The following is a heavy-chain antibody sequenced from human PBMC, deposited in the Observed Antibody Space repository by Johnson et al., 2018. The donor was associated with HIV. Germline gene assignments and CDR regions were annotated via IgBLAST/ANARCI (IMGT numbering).Heavy chain of an antibody. D-gene: IGHD6-19*01. J-gene: IGHJ3*02. CDR2: IGTAGDT. CDR1: GFTFSSYD. Sequence: QLVESGGGLVQPGGSLRLSCAASGFTFSSYDMHWVRQATGKGLEWVSAIGTAGDTYYADSVKGRFTISRDNSKNTLYLQMNSLRVEDTAVYYCAKDIASGYTNGGTLDIWGQGTMVTVSS. CDR3: AKDIASGYTNGGTLDI. V-gene: IGHV3-13*01.